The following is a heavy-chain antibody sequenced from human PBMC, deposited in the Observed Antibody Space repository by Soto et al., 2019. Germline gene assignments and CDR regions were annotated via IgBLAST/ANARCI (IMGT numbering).Heavy chain of an antibody. CDR1: GGSISSGDYY. CDR3: AREPVDTAEMATIFLPYYYYGMDV. Sequence: SSETLSLTCTVSGGSISSGDYYWSWIRQPPGKGLEWIGYIYYSGSTYYNPSLKSRVTISVDTSKNQFSLKLSSVTAADTAVYYCAREPVDTAEMATIFLPYYYYGMDVWGQGTTVTVSS. CDR2: IYYSGST. J-gene: IGHJ6*02. D-gene: IGHD5-18*01. V-gene: IGHV4-30-4*01.